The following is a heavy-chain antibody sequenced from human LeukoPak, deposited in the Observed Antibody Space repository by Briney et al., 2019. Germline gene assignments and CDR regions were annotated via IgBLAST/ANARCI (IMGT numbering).Heavy chain of an antibody. CDR3: AKGGYKYDSSGHNYFDY. CDR2: IYSGGST. V-gene: IGHV3-66*01. Sequence: GGSLRLSCAASGFTVGSNYMSWVRQAPGKGLEWVSVIYSGGSTYYADSVKGRFTISRDNSKNTLYLQMNSLRAEDTAVYYCAKGGYKYDSSGHNYFDYWGQGTLVTVSS. D-gene: IGHD3-22*01. CDR1: GFTVGSNY. J-gene: IGHJ4*02.